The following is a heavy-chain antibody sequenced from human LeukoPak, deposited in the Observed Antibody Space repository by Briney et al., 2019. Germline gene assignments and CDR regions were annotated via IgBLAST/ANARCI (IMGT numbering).Heavy chain of an antibody. Sequence: GGSLRLSCAASGFTFSSYAMSWVRQAPGKGLEWVSAISGSGGSTYYADSVKGRFTISRDNSKNTLYLQMNSLRAEDTAGYYCAKDRVRNSYGPRDYWGQGTLVTVSS. CDR2: ISGSGGST. J-gene: IGHJ4*02. CDR3: AKDRVRNSYGPRDY. V-gene: IGHV3-23*01. D-gene: IGHD5-18*01. CDR1: GFTFSSYA.